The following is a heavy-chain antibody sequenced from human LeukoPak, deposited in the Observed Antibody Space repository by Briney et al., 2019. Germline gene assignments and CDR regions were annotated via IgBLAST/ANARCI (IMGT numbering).Heavy chain of an antibody. CDR2: ITNDGNNK. CDR1: GFTFRNYA. CDR3: AAVSTKTYYYGLDV. D-gene: IGHD4-17*01. V-gene: IGHV3-30-3*01. J-gene: IGHJ6*02. Sequence: GGSLRLSCVASGFTFRNYAMHWVRQGPGKGLEGVAIITNDGNNKWDADSVKGRFSISRDNSKNTLFLQMNSLRAEDTAVYYCAAVSTKTYYYGLDVWGQGTTVTVSS.